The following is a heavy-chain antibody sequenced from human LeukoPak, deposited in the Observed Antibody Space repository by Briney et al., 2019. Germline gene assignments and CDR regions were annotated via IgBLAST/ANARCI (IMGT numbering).Heavy chain of an antibody. J-gene: IGHJ5*02. Sequence: PGRSLRLSCAASGFTFSSYAMHWVRQAPGKGLEWVAVISYDGSNKYYADSVKGRFTISRDNSKNTLYLQMNSLRAEDTAVYYCARGGVFWSGYYSNWFDPWGQGTLVTVSS. CDR3: ARGGVFWSGYYSNWFDP. CDR2: ISYDGSNK. CDR1: GFTFSSYA. D-gene: IGHD3-3*01. V-gene: IGHV3-30-3*01.